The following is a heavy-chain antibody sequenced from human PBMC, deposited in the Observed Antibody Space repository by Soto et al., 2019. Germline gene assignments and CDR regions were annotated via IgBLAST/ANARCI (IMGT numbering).Heavy chain of an antibody. CDR3: ARARFQVLYGKPYFDS. J-gene: IGHJ4*02. CDR2: IYHSGNS. CDR1: GGSITTGGSY. D-gene: IGHD2-2*02. V-gene: IGHV4-31*03. Sequence: SETLSLTCTVSGGSITTGGSYWSWIRQHPGKGLEWIGNIYHSGNSYYNPSLKSRLTISVDTSKNHFSLMVDSVTAADTAVYYCARARFQVLYGKPYFDSWGQGTLVTVSS.